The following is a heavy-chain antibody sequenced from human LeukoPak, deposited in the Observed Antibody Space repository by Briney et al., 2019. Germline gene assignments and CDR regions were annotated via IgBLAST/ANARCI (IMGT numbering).Heavy chain of an antibody. CDR2: INPSGGST. D-gene: IGHD1-26*01. CDR3: ARDSGSSLRAFDI. CDR1: GYTFTSYY. Sequence: GASEKVSCKASGYTFTSYYMHWVRQAPGQGLEWMGIINPSGGSTSYAQKFQGRVTMTRDMSTSTVYMELSSLRSEDTAVYYCARDSGSSLRAFDIWGQGTMVTVSS. J-gene: IGHJ3*02. V-gene: IGHV1-46*01.